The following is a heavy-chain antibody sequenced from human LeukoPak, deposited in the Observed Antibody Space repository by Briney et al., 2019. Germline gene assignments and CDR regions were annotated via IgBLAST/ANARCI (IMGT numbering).Heavy chain of an antibody. CDR3: AKDIDSSGYYSYFDY. CDR2: ISGSGGSA. V-gene: IGHV3-23*01. CDR1: GFTFSSYA. D-gene: IGHD3-22*01. J-gene: IGHJ4*02. Sequence: GGSLRLSCAASGFTFSSYAMSWVRQAPGKGLEWVSPISGSGGSAYYPDSVKGRFTISRDNSKNTLYLQMNSLRAEDTAVYYCAKDIDSSGYYSYFDYWGQGTLVTVSS.